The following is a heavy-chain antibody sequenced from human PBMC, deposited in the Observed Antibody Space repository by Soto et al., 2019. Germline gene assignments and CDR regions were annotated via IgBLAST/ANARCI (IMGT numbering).Heavy chain of an antibody. CDR1: GFTFSSYA. V-gene: IGHV3-23*01. D-gene: IGHD2-2*01. CDR3: AKDSVVVPAAPMGAFDI. Sequence: GGSLRLSCAASGFTFSSYAMSWVRQAPGKGLEWVSAISGSGGSTYYADSVKGRFTISRDNSKNTLYLQMNSLRAEDTAVYYCAKDSVVVPAAPMGAFDIWGQGTMVTVSS. J-gene: IGHJ3*02. CDR2: ISGSGGST.